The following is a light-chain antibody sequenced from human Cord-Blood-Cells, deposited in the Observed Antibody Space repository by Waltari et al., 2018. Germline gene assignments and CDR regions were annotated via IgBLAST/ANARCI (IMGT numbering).Light chain of an antibody. V-gene: IGLV2-14*03. Sequence: QSALTPPASVSGSPGQSITISCTGTSSDVGGYNHVPWYQQHPGKAPNLMIYDVSNRPSGVSNRFPGSKSGNTASLTISGLQAEDEADYYCSSYTSSSNWVFGGGTKLTVL. CDR2: DVS. J-gene: IGLJ3*02. CDR1: SSDVGGYNH. CDR3: SSYTSSSNWV.